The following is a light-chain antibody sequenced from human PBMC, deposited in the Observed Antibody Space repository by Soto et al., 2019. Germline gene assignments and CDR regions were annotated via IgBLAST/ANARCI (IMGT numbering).Light chain of an antibody. V-gene: IGKV3-20*01. Sequence: EIVLTQSPGTLSLSPGERATLSCRASQSVSNNYLAWYQQKPGQAARLLIYGASRRATGIPDSFSGIGSGTHFTLTISRLEPEDFAVYYGQQYGSTPPITFGQGTRLQIK. J-gene: IGKJ5*01. CDR3: QQYGSTPPIT. CDR2: GAS. CDR1: QSVSNNY.